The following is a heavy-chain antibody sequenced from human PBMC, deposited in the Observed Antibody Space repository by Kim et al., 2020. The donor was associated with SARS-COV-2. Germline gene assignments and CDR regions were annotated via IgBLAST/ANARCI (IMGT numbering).Heavy chain of an antibody. Sequence: GESLKISCKGSGYSFTSYWIGWVRQMPGKGLEWMGIIYPGDSDTRYSPSFQGQVTISADKSISTAYLQWSSLKASDTAMYYCARLKGRIGSSWYSYYYYGMDVWGQGTTVTVSS. CDR2: IYPGDSDT. J-gene: IGHJ6*02. CDR1: GYSFTSYW. D-gene: IGHD6-13*01. V-gene: IGHV5-51*01. CDR3: ARLKGRIGSSWYSYYYYGMDV.